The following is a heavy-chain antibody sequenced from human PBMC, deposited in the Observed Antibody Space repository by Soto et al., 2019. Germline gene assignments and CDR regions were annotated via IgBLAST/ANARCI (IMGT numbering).Heavy chain of an antibody. V-gene: IGHV2-5*01. CDR2: IYWNDDK. CDR1: GFSLSTSGVG. Sequence: SGPTLVNPTHTLTLTCTFSGFSLSTSGVGVGWIRQPPGKALEWLALIYWNDDKRYSPSLKSRLTITKDTSKNQVVLTMTNMDPVDTATYYCAHTFSSGYYPNWFDPWGQGTLVTVSS. J-gene: IGHJ5*02. CDR3: AHTFSSGYYPNWFDP. D-gene: IGHD3-22*01.